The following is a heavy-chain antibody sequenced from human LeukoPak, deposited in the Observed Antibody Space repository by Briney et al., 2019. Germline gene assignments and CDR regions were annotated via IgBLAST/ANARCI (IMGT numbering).Heavy chain of an antibody. Sequence: ASVKVSCKVSGYTLTELSMHWVRQAPGKGLEGMGGFDPEDGETIYAQKLQGRGTITEYTSTDTAYMELSSLRSEDTAVYYCATRLLLSNWFDPWGQGTLVTVSS. J-gene: IGHJ5*02. CDR2: FDPEDGET. D-gene: IGHD1-26*01. CDR3: ATRLLLSNWFDP. CDR1: GYTLTELS. V-gene: IGHV1-24*01.